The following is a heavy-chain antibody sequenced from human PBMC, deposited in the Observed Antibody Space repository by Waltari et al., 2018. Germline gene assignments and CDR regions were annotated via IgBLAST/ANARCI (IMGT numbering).Heavy chain of an antibody. CDR2: IYHSGST. CDR3: ARHTSMTTGFDY. Sequence: QVQLQESGPGLVKPSETLSLTCAVSGYSISSGYYWGWIRQPPGKGLEWIGSIYHSGSTYYNPSLKRRVTISVDTSKNQFSLKLSSVTAADTAVYYCARHTSMTTGFDYWGQGTLVTVSS. CDR1: GYSISSGYY. V-gene: IGHV4-38-2*01. D-gene: IGHD4-17*01. J-gene: IGHJ4*02.